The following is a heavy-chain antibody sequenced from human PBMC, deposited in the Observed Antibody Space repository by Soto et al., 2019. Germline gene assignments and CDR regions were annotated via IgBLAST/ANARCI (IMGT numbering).Heavy chain of an antibody. CDR3: ARPMVRGVLDY. V-gene: IGHV3-33*01. Sequence: QVQLVESGGGVVQPGRSLRLSCAASGFTFSSYGMHWVRQAPGKGLEWVAVIWYDGSNKYYADSVKGRFTISRDNSKNTLYLRMNSLRAEDTAVYYCARPMVRGVLDYWGQGTLVTVSS. CDR2: IWYDGSNK. D-gene: IGHD3-10*01. CDR1: GFTFSSYG. J-gene: IGHJ4*02.